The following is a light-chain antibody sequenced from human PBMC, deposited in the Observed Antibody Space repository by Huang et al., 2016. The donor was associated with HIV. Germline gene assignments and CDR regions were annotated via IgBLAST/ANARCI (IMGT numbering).Light chain of an antibody. CDR2: GAS. Sequence: VMTQSPATLSVSPGERATLSCRASESILRNLAWYQQRPGQPPRLIIYGASVRPPGIPDRFRGSGSGTEFSLTISSLQSEDFAVYYCQQYNKWPPYTYGQGTKLEIK. CDR3: QQYNKWPPYT. CDR1: ESILRN. V-gene: IGKV3-15*01. J-gene: IGKJ2*01.